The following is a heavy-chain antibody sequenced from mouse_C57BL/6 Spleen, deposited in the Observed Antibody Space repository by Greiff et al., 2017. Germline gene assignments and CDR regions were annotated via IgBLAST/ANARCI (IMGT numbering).Heavy chain of an antibody. CDR2: IYPGSGST. CDR1: GYTFTSYW. Sequence: QVQLQQPGAELVKPGASVKMSCKASGYTFTSYWITWVKQRPGQGLEWIGDIYPGSGSTNYNEKFKSKATLTVDTSSSTAYMQLSSLTSEDSAVYYCARRPSNRSYWYFDVWGTGTTVTVSS. CDR3: ARRPSNRSYWYFDV. J-gene: IGHJ1*03. V-gene: IGHV1-55*01. D-gene: IGHD4-1*01.